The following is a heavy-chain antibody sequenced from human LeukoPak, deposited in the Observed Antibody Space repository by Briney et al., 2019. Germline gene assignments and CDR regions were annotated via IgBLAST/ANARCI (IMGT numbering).Heavy chain of an antibody. J-gene: IGHJ5*02. CDR2: INHSGST. Sequence: PPETLSLTCAVYGRSFSRYYWSWIRHPPGKGLEWNGEINHSGSTNYNPSLKSRVTISVHTSKNQFSRKLSSVTAADTAVYYCARGPGAPTVTTEFDPWGQGTLVTVSS. CDR1: GRSFSRYY. D-gene: IGHD4-17*01. V-gene: IGHV4-34*01. CDR3: ARGPGAPTVTTEFDP.